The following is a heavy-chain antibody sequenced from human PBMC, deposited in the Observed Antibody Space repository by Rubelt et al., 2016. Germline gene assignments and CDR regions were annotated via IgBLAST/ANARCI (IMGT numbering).Heavy chain of an antibody. CDR3: AGGITIFGVASGYFDY. CDR1: GGSISSYY. CDR2: IYYSGSP. V-gene: IGHV4-59*01. Sequence: QVQLQESGPGLVKPSETLSLTCTVSGGSISSYYWSWIRQPPGKGLEWIGYIYYSGSPNYNPSLKSRVTISVDTSKNQVSLKLSAVTAADTAVYYCAGGITIFGVASGYFDYWGQGTLVTVSS. D-gene: IGHD3-3*01. J-gene: IGHJ4*02.